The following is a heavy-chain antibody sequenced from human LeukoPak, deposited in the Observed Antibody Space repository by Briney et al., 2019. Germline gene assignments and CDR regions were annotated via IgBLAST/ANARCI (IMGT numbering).Heavy chain of an antibody. Sequence: GGSLRLSCAASGFTFSSYWMSWARQAPGKGLEWVANIKQDGSEKYYVDSVKGRFTISRDNAKNSLYLQMNSLRAEDTAVYYCAREGGESDFDYWGQGTLVTVSS. D-gene: IGHD3-16*01. CDR1: GFTFSSYW. V-gene: IGHV3-7*01. CDR3: AREGGESDFDY. J-gene: IGHJ4*02. CDR2: IKQDGSEK.